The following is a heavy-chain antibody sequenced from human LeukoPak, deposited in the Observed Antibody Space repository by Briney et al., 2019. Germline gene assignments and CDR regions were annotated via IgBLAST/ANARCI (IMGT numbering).Heavy chain of an antibody. D-gene: IGHD2-15*01. Sequence: GGSLRLSCAASGFSLSYYWMSWVRQAPGKGLEWVANTKEDGSGSSYVDSVKGRSTISRDNAKNSLYLQMNSLRAEDTAVYYCAKGGVVGTRYYFDSWGQGTLVTVSS. CDR3: AKGGVVGTRYYFDS. V-gene: IGHV3-7*01. CDR1: GFSLSYYW. J-gene: IGHJ4*02. CDR2: TKEDGSGS.